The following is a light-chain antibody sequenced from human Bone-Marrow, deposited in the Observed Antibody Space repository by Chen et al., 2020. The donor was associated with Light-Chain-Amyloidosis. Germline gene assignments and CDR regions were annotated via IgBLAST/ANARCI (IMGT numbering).Light chain of an antibody. CDR2: TDN. CDR1: SSNIGTKN. V-gene: IGLV1-44*01. Sequence: QSLLTHPPSAAGTAGQRVTISCSGSSSNIGTKNVNWYQQLPGTAPKLLIYTDNQRPSGVPDRFSGSKSGTSASLAISGLQSEDEADYYCAAWDGSLDGWVFGGGTKLTVL. J-gene: IGLJ3*02. CDR3: AAWDGSLDGWV.